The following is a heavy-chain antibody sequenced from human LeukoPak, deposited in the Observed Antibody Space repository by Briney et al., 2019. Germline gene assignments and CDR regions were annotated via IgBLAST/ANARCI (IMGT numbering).Heavy chain of an antibody. J-gene: IGHJ6*02. V-gene: IGHV3-30*07. CDR3: ARGPYYDSSGYGEEYGMDV. D-gene: IGHD3-22*01. Sequence: DSVKGRFTISRDNSKNTLFLQMDSLRAEDTAIYYCARGPYYDSSGYGEEYGMDVWGQGTTVTVSS.